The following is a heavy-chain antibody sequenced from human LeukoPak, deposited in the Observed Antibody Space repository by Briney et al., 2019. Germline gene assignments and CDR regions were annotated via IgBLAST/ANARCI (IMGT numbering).Heavy chain of an antibody. CDR2: INHSGST. V-gene: IGHV4-34*01. J-gene: IGHJ6*03. Sequence: SETLSLTCAVYGESFSGFYWTWIRQPPGKGLEWIGEINHSGSTNYNPSLKSRFTISVDTSKNQFSLKLSSVTAADTAVYYCAREGPYYDFWSGYYTPMDVWGKGTTVTVSS. CDR3: AREGPYYDFWSGYYTPMDV. D-gene: IGHD3-3*01. CDR1: GESFSGFY.